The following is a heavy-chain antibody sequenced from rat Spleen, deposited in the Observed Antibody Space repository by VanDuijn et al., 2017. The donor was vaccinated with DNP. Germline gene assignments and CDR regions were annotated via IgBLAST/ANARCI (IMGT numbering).Heavy chain of an antibody. Sequence: EVQLQESGPGLVKPSQSLSLTCSVTGYSITSNYWGWIRKFPGNKMELIGHISYSGSTSYNPSLKSRISITRHTSKNQFFLQLNSVTTEDTATYYCASYYYDGYYAMDAWGQGTSVTVSS. D-gene: IGHD1-12*02. V-gene: IGHV3-1*01. CDR2: ISYSGST. CDR1: GYSITSNY. J-gene: IGHJ4*01. CDR3: ASYYYDGYYAMDA.